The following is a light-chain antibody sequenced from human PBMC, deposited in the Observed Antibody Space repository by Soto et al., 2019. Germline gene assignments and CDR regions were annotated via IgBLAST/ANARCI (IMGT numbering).Light chain of an antibody. Sequence: QSVLTQPPSAFGSPGQSVTISCTGTSSDVGAYDYVSWYQQHPGEAPKLMIYEVTKRPSGVPDRFSGSKSGNTASLTVSGLQTEDEADYYCSSFANSNNFVFGTGTKVTV. CDR1: SSDVGAYDY. V-gene: IGLV2-8*01. CDR2: EVT. CDR3: SSFANSNNFV. J-gene: IGLJ1*01.